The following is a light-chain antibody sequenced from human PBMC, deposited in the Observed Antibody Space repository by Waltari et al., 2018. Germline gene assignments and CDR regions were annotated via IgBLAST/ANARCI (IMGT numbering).Light chain of an antibody. CDR1: QDINNF. Sequence: DIQMTQSPSSLSASVGDRVTITCRANQDINNFLLWSQQRPGKAPKSLIYAVSHLSRGVPSRFIGSRSGPDFTLTISDLQPEDFATYYCQQHNNFPYSLGQGTRLEIK. CDR2: AVS. V-gene: IGKV1-16*01. CDR3: QQHNNFPYS. J-gene: IGKJ2*03.